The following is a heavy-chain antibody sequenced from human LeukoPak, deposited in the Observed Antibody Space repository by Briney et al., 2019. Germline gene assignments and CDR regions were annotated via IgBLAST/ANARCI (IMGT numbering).Heavy chain of an antibody. D-gene: IGHD6-13*01. CDR1: GGSISGYY. CDR3: ARDDLQLVRRLGGTTEYYYYYYMDV. J-gene: IGHJ6*03. Sequence: ASETLSLTCTVSGGSISGYYWSWIRQPPGKGLEWIGYIFYSGSTNYNPSLKSRVTISVDTSKNQFSLKLSSVTAADTAVYFCARDDLQLVRRLGGTTEYYYYYYMDVWGKGTTVTVSS. CDR2: IFYSGST. V-gene: IGHV4-59*12.